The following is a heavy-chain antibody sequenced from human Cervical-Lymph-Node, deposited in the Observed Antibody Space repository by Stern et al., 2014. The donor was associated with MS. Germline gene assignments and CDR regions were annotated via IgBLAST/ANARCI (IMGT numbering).Heavy chain of an antibody. J-gene: IGHJ4*02. CDR2: SRNKPNSYTT. CDR3: ARGFHSFDS. V-gene: IGHV3-72*01. CDR1: GFTFGDHY. Sequence: EVQLVESGGGLVRPGGSLRLSCAVSGFTFGDHYMDWVRQAPGKGLEWVGRSRNKPNSYTTEYAASVKGRFTVSRDDSKNLLYLQMNSLKTDDTAVYYCARGFHSFDSWGQGTLVTVSS.